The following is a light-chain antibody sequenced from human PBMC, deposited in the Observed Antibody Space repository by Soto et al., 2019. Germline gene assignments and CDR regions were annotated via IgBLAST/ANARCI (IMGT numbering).Light chain of an antibody. CDR3: AAWDDSLNGRV. Sequence: QSVLTQPPSASGTPGQRVTISCSGSSSNIGSNTVNWYQQLPGTAPKLLIYSNNQRPSGVPDRFSGSKSGTSASLAISGHQSEDEADYYCAAWDDSLNGRVFGTGTKLTVL. CDR2: SNN. J-gene: IGLJ1*01. V-gene: IGLV1-44*01. CDR1: SSNIGSNT.